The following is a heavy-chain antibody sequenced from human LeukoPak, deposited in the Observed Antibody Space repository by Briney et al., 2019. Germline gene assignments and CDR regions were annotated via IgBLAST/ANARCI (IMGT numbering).Heavy chain of an antibody. V-gene: IGHV1-2*02. CDR3: ARDLAMYSPDLDY. D-gene: IGHD1-26*01. CDR1: GYTFTDYY. Sequence: GASAQFSCKASGYTFTDYYLHWVRQAPGHGLEWMGWNNPKTGVTKYAQNFQGRVTMTRDTSISTAYMEVSRLRSDDTAVFYCARDLAMYSPDLDYWGQGTLVTVSS. CDR2: NNPKTGVT. J-gene: IGHJ4*02.